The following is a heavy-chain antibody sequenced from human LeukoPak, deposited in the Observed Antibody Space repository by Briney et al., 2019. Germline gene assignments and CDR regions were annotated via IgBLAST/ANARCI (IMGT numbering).Heavy chain of an antibody. CDR3: ARGRLKRVPFTKVAGALDY. D-gene: IGHD6-19*01. J-gene: IGHJ4*02. CDR1: GYTFTNYG. Sequence: ASVKVSCKASGYTFTNYGINWVRQAPGQGLEWMGWIDTYNGNTDYAQKFQGRVIMTADTSTTTAHMELRSLRSDDTAVYYCARGRLKRVPFTKVAGALDYWGQGTRVTVSS. V-gene: IGHV1-18*01. CDR2: IDTYNGNT.